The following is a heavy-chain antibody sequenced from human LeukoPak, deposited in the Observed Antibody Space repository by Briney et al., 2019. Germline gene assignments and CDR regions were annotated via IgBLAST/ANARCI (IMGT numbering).Heavy chain of an antibody. CDR2: INPNSGGT. D-gene: IGHD3-10*01. CDR1: GYTFSGYY. V-gene: IGHV1-2*02. Sequence: ASVKVSCKASGYTFSGYYMHWVRQAPGQGLEWVGWINPNSGGTNYAQKFQGRVTMTRDTSISTAYMELSRLLSGDTAVYYCTRDPAGGSGSNIDYWGQGTLVTVSS. J-gene: IGHJ4*02. CDR3: TRDPAGGSGSNIDY.